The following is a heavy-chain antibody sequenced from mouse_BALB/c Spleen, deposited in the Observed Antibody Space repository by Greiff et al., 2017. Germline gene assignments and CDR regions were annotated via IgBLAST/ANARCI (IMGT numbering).Heavy chain of an antibody. CDR1: GFTFNTYA. V-gene: IGHV10-3*03. CDR2: IRSKSNNYAT. CDR3: VREHYDGYFDV. Sequence: EVQLQESGGGLVQPKGSLKLSCAASGFTFNTYAMHWVCQAPGKGLEWVARIRSKSNNYATYYADSVKDRFTISRDDSQSMLYLQMNNLKTEDTAMYYCVREHYDGYFDVWGAGTTVTVSS. J-gene: IGHJ1*01. D-gene: IGHD2-3*01.